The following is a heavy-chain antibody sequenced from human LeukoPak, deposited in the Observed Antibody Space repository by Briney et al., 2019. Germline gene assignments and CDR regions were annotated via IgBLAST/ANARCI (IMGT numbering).Heavy chain of an antibody. J-gene: IGHJ4*02. Sequence: PSETLSLTCTVSGGSISSSSYYWGWIRQPPGKGLEWIGSVYYSGSTYYNPSLKSRVTISVDTSKNQFSLKLSSVTAADTAVYYCARHLNRRRELFDYWGQGTLVTVSS. V-gene: IGHV4-39*01. CDR3: ARHLNRRRELFDY. CDR1: GGSISSSSYY. CDR2: VYYSGST. D-gene: IGHD1-26*01.